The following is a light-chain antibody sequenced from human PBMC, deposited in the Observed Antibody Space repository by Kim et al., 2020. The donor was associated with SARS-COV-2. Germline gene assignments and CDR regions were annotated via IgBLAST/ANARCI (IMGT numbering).Light chain of an antibody. V-gene: IGLV2-23*02. Sequence: QSALTQPASVSGSPGQSITISCTGTNSDIGTYNFVSWYQQYPDKVPTVIIFEVTKRPSGVSNRFSPSKSGNTASLTISGLQPEDEADYYCCSYTGSSTYVVFGGGTKVTVL. J-gene: IGLJ2*01. CDR2: EVT. CDR3: CSYTGSSTYVV. CDR1: NSDIGTYNF.